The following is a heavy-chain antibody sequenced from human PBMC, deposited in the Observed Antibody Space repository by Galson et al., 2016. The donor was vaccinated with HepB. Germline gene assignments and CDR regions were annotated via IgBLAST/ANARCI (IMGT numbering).Heavy chain of an antibody. Sequence: SLRLSCAASGFTFSSYGMHWVRQAPGKGLEWVAVISYDGSNKYYEDSVKGRFTISRDNSKNTLYLQMNSVRAEDTAVYYCAKGGRGELVVTLDYWGQGILVTVSS. V-gene: IGHV3-30*18. CDR2: ISYDGSNK. J-gene: IGHJ4*02. CDR3: AKGGRGELVVTLDY. D-gene: IGHD2-21*02. CDR1: GFTFSSYG.